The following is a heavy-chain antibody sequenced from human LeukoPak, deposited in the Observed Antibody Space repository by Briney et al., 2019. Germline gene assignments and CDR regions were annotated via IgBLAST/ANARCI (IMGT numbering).Heavy chain of an antibody. J-gene: IGHJ5*02. D-gene: IGHD3-10*01. CDR2: IYHSGST. V-gene: IGHV4-30-2*01. CDR3: ARLLIWFGELPQEYNWFDP. CDR1: GGSISSGGYS. Sequence: KASETLSLTCAVSGGSISSGGYSWSWIRQPPGEGLEWIGYIYHSGSTYYNPSLKSRVTISVDTSKNQFSLKLSSVTAADTAVYYCARLLIWFGELPQEYNWFDPWGQGTLVTVSS.